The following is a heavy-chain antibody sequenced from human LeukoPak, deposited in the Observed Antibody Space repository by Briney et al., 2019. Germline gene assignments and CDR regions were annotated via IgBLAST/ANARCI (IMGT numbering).Heavy chain of an antibody. CDR1: GGSISSYY. Sequence: SSETLSLTCTVSGGSISSYYWSWIRQPPGKGLEWIGYIYTSGSTNYNPSLKSRVTISVDTSKNQFSLKLSSVTAADTAVYYCARLVGARGIAAAGTPSTYYFDYWGQGNLVTVSS. CDR2: IYTSGST. J-gene: IGHJ4*02. D-gene: IGHD6-13*01. V-gene: IGHV4-4*09. CDR3: ARLVGARGIAAAGTPSTYYFDY.